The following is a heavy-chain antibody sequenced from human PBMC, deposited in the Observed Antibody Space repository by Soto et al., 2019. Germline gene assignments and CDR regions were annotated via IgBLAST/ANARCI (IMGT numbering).Heavy chain of an antibody. CDR2: IIPILGIA. Sequence: GASVKVSCKASGGTFGSYTISWVRQAPGQGLEWMGRIIPILGIANYAQKFQGRVTITADKSTSTAYMELSSLRSEDTAVYYCARVEGIAVAGPDYWGQGTLVTVSS. CDR3: ARVEGIAVAGPDY. J-gene: IGHJ4*02. V-gene: IGHV1-69*02. CDR1: GGTFGSYT. D-gene: IGHD6-19*01.